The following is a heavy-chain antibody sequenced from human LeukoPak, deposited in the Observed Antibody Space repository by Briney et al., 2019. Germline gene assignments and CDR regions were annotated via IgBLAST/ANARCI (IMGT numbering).Heavy chain of an antibody. Sequence: DPSETLSLTCTVSGGSISSSSYYWGWIRQPPGKGLEWIGSIYYSGSTYYNPSLKSRVTISVDTSKNQFSLKLSSVTAADTAVYYCARGLGYIYYFDYWGQGTLVTVSS. J-gene: IGHJ4*02. D-gene: IGHD2-15*01. CDR2: IYYSGST. CDR1: GGSISSSSYY. V-gene: IGHV4-39*07. CDR3: ARGLGYIYYFDY.